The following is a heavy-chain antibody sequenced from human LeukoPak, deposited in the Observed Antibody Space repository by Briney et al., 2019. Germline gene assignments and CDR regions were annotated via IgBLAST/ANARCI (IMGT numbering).Heavy chain of an antibody. Sequence: SETLSLTCTVSGGSISSTYYWDWIRQPPGKGLEWIGSIYYSGTTYYNPSLKSRVTISVDTSKNQFSLKLSSVTAADTAMYYCTRAVGTSRNFFDYWGQGTLVTVSS. V-gene: IGHV4-39*07. D-gene: IGHD4-23*01. CDR2: IYYSGTT. J-gene: IGHJ4*02. CDR1: GGSISSTYY. CDR3: TRAVGTSRNFFDY.